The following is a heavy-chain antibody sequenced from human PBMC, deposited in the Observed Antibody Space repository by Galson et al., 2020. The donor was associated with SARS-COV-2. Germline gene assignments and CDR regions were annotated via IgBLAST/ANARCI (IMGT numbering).Heavy chain of an antibody. CDR3: AGTSSGSLGYYLDY. J-gene: IGHJ4*02. CDR2: IDWDDDK. Sequence: SGPTLVKPTQTLTLTCTFSGFSLSTSGMCVSWIRQPPGKALEWLARIDWDDDKFYSTSLKTRLTISKDTSKNQVVLTMTNMDPVDTATYYCAGTSSGSLGYYLDYWGQGTLVTVSS. CDR1: GFSLSTSGMC. D-gene: IGHD1-26*01. V-gene: IGHV2-70*17.